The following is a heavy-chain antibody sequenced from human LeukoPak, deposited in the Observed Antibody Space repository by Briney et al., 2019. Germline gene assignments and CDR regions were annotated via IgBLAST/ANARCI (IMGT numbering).Heavy chain of an antibody. CDR2: VFNGGST. V-gene: IGHV4-59*11. CDR3: ASRPAGSTWYGVFDY. CDR1: GGSINSHY. D-gene: IGHD6-13*01. Sequence: SETLSLTCSVSGGSINSHYWSWIRQSPGKGLEWIGYVFNGGSTNYNPSLKSRGTISLDTSRDQFSLRLSSVTAADTAIYYCASRPAGSTWYGVFDYWSQGTLVTVSS. J-gene: IGHJ4*02.